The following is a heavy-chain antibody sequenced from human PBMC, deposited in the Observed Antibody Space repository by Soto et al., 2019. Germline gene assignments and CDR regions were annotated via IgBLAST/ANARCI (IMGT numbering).Heavy chain of an antibody. CDR1: GYPFTGYY. CDR2: ISAYNGNT. J-gene: IGHJ6*02. CDR3: ARWQRGHYSYYYGMDV. Sequence: GSVKVSFKASGYPFTGYYMHLVRQAPGQGLEWMGWISAYNGNTNYAQKLQGRVTMTTDTSTSTAYMELRSLRSDDTAVYYCARWQRGHYSYYYGMDVWGQGTTVTVSS. V-gene: IGHV1-18*04. D-gene: IGHD6-25*01.